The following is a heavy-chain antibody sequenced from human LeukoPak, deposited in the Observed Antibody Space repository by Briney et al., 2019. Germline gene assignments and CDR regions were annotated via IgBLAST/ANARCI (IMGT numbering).Heavy chain of an antibody. J-gene: IGHJ3*02. CDR2: LSGSGGST. CDR1: GFTFSSYG. D-gene: IGHD3-22*01. Sequence: GRSLRLSCAASGFTFSSYGMHWVRQAPGKGLEWVSGLSGSGGSTDYADSVKGRYTISRDNSKNTLYLQMNSLRAEDTAVYYCAKHYPGQTYYDSAFDIWGQGTLVTVSS. V-gene: IGHV3-23*01. CDR3: AKHYPGQTYYDSAFDI.